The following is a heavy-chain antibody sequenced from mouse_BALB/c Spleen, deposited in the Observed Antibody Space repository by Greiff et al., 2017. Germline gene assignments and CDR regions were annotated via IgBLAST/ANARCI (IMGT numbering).Heavy chain of an antibody. J-gene: IGHJ3*01. V-gene: IGHV2-6-7*01. CDR1: GFSLTGYG. CDR2: IWGDGST. CDR3: ARGPYYGSPWFAY. D-gene: IGHD1-1*01. Sequence: QVQLKESGPGLVAPSQSLSITCTVSGFSLTGYGVNWVRQPPGKGLEWLGMIWGDGSTDYNSALKSRLSISKDNSKSQVFLKMNSLQTDDTARYYCARGPYYGSPWFAYWGQGTLVTVSA.